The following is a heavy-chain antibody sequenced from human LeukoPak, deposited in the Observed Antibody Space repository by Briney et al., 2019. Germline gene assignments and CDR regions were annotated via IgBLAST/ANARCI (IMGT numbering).Heavy chain of an antibody. CDR1: GFTFSSYA. V-gene: IGHV3-23*01. J-gene: IGHJ4*02. CDR3: AKDDGWYPLRGYFDY. D-gene: IGHD6-19*01. CDR2: ISGSGGST. Sequence: PGGSLRLSCAASGFTFSSYAMSWVRQAPGKGLEWVSVISGSGGSTYYADSVKGRFTISRDNSKNTLYLQMNSLRAEDTAVYYCAKDDGWYPLRGYFDYWGQGTLVAVSS.